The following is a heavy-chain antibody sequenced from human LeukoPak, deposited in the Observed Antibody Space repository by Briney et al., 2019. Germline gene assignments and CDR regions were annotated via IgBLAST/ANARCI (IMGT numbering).Heavy chain of an antibody. V-gene: IGHV3-30*18. J-gene: IGHJ6*02. CDR2: ISYDGSNK. CDR1: GFTFSSYG. D-gene: IGHD6-13*01. Sequence: PGGSLRLSCAASGFTFSSYGMHWVRQAPGKGLEWVAVISYDGSNKYYADSVKGRFTISRDNSKNTLYLQMNSLRAEDTAVYYCAKDLGADKQQLVRRYYGMDVWGQGTTVTVSS. CDR3: AKDLGADKQQLVRRYYGMDV.